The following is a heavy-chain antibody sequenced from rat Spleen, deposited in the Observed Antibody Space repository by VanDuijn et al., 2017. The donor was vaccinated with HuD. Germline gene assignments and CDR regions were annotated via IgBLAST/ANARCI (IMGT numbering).Heavy chain of an antibody. Sequence: EVQLVESGGGLVQPGRSLKLSCAASGFTFSDYYMAWVRQAPTKGLEWVASISYEGSSTYYGDSVKGRFTISRDNAKSTLYLQMNSLRSEDTATYYCARQGYWGQGTLVTVSS. CDR1: GFTFSDYY. V-gene: IGHV5-22*01. CDR3: ARQGY. CDR2: ISYEGSST. J-gene: IGHJ3*01.